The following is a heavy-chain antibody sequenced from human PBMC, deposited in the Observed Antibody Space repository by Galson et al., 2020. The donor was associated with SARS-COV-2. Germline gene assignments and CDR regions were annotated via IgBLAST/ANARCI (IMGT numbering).Heavy chain of an antibody. V-gene: IGHV3-9*01. Sequence: SLKISCAASGFIFADYAMHWVRQAPGKGLEWVPTITWNRKNIAYADSVKGRFTISRDNANNFLFLQMDSLKTEDTAMYYCSKGPKSYSKNWFGIDYLGQGTLVTVSS. D-gene: IGHD3-10*01. J-gene: IGHJ4*02. CDR2: ITWNRKNI. CDR1: GFIFADYA. CDR3: SKGPKSYSKNWFGIDY.